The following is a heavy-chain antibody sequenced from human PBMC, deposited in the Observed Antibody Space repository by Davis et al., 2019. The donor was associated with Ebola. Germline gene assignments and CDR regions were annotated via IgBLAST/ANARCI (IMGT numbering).Heavy chain of an antibody. CDR1: GGSISSSSYY. CDR3: ARQPTIFGVVTYTS. CDR2: IYYSGST. V-gene: IGHV4-39*01. J-gene: IGHJ4*02. Sequence: SETLSLTCTVSGGSISSSSYYWGWIRQPPGKGLEWIGSIYYSGSTYYNPSLKSRVTISVDTSKNQFSLKLSSVTAADTAVYYCARQPTIFGVVTYTSWGQGTLVTVSS. D-gene: IGHD3-3*01.